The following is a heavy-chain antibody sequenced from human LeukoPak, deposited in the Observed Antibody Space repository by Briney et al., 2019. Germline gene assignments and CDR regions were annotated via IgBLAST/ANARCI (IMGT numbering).Heavy chain of an antibody. CDR2: ISSSGSTI. D-gene: IGHD4-17*01. CDR1: GFTFSDYY. Sequence: PGGSLRLSCAASGFTFSDYYMSWIRQAPGKGLEWVSYISSSGSTIYYADSVKGRFTISRDNSKNTLYLQMNSLRAEDTAVYYCAKPSTVSTFWYFDLWGRGTLVTVSS. V-gene: IGHV3-11*01. CDR3: AKPSTVSTFWYFDL. J-gene: IGHJ2*01.